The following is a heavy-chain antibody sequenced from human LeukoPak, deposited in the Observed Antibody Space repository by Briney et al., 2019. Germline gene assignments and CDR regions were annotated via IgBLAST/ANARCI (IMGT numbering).Heavy chain of an antibody. D-gene: IGHD6-19*01. CDR2: IKQAGSEK. CDR1: GFTFSNYW. Sequence: GGSLRLSCAASGFTFSNYWMSWVRQAPGKGREWVANIKQAGSEKYYWDSVKGRFSISRDNAKNSLYLQMNSLRAEDTAVYYCARGGDSSGCLDYWGEGALVTVSS. CDR3: ARGGDSSGCLDY. V-gene: IGHV3-7*02. J-gene: IGHJ4*02.